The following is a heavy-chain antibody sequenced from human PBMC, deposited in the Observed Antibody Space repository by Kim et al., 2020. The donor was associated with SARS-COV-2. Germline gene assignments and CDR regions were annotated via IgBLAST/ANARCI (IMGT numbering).Heavy chain of an antibody. Sequence: GGSLRLSCAASGFTFSSYAMHWVRQAPGKGLEWVAVISYDGSNKYYADSVKGRFTISRDNSKNTLYLQMNSLRAEDTAVYYCARALYCSGGSCYWWGLYYGMDVWGQGTTVTVSS. D-gene: IGHD2-15*01. CDR1: GFTFSSYA. CDR2: ISYDGSNK. CDR3: ARALYCSGGSCYWWGLYYGMDV. J-gene: IGHJ6*02. V-gene: IGHV3-30-3*01.